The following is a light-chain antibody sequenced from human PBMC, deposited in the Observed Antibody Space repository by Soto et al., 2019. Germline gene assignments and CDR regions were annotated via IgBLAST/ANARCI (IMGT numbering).Light chain of an antibody. Sequence: EIVLTESPGTLPLTPGGSAMLSCRPSQRVSSTYLAWYQEKPGQAPRLXXYSASSRAAGIPDAFSGSGSGADLTLTISRVETEDLAVYYCQYYDASQGITFGQGTRLEIK. CDR3: QYYDASQGIT. J-gene: IGKJ5*01. CDR2: SAS. V-gene: IGKV3-20*01. CDR1: QRVSSTY.